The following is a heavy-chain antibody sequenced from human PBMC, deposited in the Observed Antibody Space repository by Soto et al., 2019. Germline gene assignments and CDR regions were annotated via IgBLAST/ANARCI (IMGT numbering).Heavy chain of an antibody. D-gene: IGHD3-22*01. Sequence: GWVRXXPGKGLEWMGIIYPGDSDTRYSPSFQGQVTISADKSISTAYLQWSSLKASDTAMYYCARFRGMIVARSNFDYWGQGTLVTVSS. J-gene: IGHJ4*02. CDR3: ARFRGMIVARSNFDY. CDR2: IYPGDSDT. V-gene: IGHV5-51*01.